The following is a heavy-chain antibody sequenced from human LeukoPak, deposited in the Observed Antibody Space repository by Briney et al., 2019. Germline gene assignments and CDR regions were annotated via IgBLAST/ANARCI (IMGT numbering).Heavy chain of an antibody. J-gene: IGHJ4*02. V-gene: IGHV2-5*02. Sequence: KGSGPTLVNPTQTLTLTCTFSGFSLSTSGMGVGWIRQPPGKALEWLALIYWDDDKRYSPSLKSRLTITKDTSKNQVVLTMTNMDPVDTATYYCAHSDYDFWSGYYTGDYFDYWGQGTLVTVSS. CDR2: IYWDDDK. CDR1: GFSLSTSGMG. CDR3: AHSDYDFWSGYYTGDYFDY. D-gene: IGHD3-3*01.